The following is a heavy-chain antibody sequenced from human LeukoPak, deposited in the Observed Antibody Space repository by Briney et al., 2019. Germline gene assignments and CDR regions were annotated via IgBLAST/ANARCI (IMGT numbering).Heavy chain of an antibody. D-gene: IGHD5-18*01. CDR3: ARYPGYGSRDY. V-gene: IGHV3-53*01. J-gene: IGHJ4*02. CDR1: GFTVSSNY. Sequence: GGSLRLSCAASGFTVSSNYMSWVRQAPGKGLEWVSVIYSGGITYYSDSVKGRFTISRDNSKNTLYLQMNSLRAEDTAVYYCARYPGYGSRDYWGQGTLVTVSS. CDR2: IYSGGIT.